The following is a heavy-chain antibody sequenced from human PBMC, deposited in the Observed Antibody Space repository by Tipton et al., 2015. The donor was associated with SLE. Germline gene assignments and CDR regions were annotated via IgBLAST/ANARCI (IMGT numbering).Heavy chain of an antibody. Sequence: QLVQSGADVKKPGASMKVSCKTSGYTFSDHYIHWMRQAPGQGLEWIGIIITSEGRTNYAQKFWGRVSMTRDMSTSTVYMELDSPTSDDTAVYYCVRELVGGHFDYWGQGTLVTVSS. CDR3: VRELVGGHFDY. J-gene: IGHJ4*02. D-gene: IGHD3-16*01. CDR2: IITSEGRT. CDR1: GYTFSDHY. V-gene: IGHV1-46*01.